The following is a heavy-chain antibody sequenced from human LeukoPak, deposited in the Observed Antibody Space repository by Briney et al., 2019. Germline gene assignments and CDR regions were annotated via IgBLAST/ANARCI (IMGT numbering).Heavy chain of an antibody. Sequence: GASGKVSCRASGGTFSSYAISGVGQAPGKGLEWVANIKQDGSEKYYVDSVKGRFTISRDNAKNSLYLQMNSLRAEDTAVYYCARDGFNGGFDYWGQGTLVTVSS. CDR2: IKQDGSEK. D-gene: IGHD2-8*01. CDR3: ARDGFNGGFDY. J-gene: IGHJ4*02. CDR1: GGTFSSYA. V-gene: IGHV3-7*01.